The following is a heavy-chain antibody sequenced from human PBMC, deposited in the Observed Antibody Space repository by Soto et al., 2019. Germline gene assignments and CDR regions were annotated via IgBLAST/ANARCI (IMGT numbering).Heavy chain of an antibody. CDR1: GFSLSNPGVG. CDR3: AHGGPAASLDF. D-gene: IGHD2-2*01. J-gene: IGHJ4*02. Sequence: QITLKESGPTLVKPTQTLALTCTFSGFSLSNPGVGMGWVRQPPGKALQWLAVIYWNDDRRYSPSLKTRLTITKDTSKNQVVLTMTDMDPVDTATYYCAHGGPAASLDFWGQGTLVTVSS. CDR2: IYWNDDR. V-gene: IGHV2-5*01.